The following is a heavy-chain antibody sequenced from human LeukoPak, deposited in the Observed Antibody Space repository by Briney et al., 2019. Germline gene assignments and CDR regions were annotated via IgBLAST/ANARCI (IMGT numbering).Heavy chain of an antibody. CDR2: MYSGGST. D-gene: IGHD2-15*01. J-gene: IGHJ4*02. CDR3: ARDRIRFSVVVQDY. CDR1: GFTVSSYY. V-gene: IGHV3-66*01. Sequence: PGGSLRLSCAASGFTVSSYYMTWVRQAPGKGLEWVSVMYSGGSTYYADSVKGRVAISRDNSQNTVFLQMNSLRAEDTAVYYCARDRIRFSVVVQDYWGQGTLVTVSS.